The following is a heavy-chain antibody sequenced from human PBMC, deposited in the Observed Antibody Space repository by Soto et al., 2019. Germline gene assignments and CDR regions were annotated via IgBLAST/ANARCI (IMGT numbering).Heavy chain of an antibody. J-gene: IGHJ4*02. CDR2: ITHGGST. CDR1: SGSFSGYY. CDR3: ARGRLFLTPSGLAITYFDY. Sequence: VQLQQWGAGLLKPSETLSLTCAVYSGSFSGYYYSWIRQPPGKGLEWIGEITHGGSTTYSPSLKSRVTMSLDTSKNQFSLKMTSVTAADTAVYYCARGRLFLTPSGLAITYFDYWGQGSLVSVSS. V-gene: IGHV4-34*01. D-gene: IGHD3-3*01.